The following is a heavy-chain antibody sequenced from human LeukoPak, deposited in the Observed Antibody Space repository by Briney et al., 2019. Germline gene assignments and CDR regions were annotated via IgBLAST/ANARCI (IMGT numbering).Heavy chain of an antibody. Sequence: GGSLRLSCAASGFTFSYYGMHWVRQAPGKGLEWVTFIGYDVTDKYYADSVKGRFTISRDNSKNTLSLHMNSLRAEDTAVYYCARDLTYNSWYYFDSWGQGTLVTVSS. D-gene: IGHD6-13*01. J-gene: IGHJ4*02. CDR3: ARDLTYNSWYYFDS. CDR2: IGYDVTDK. CDR1: GFTFSYYG. V-gene: IGHV3-30*02.